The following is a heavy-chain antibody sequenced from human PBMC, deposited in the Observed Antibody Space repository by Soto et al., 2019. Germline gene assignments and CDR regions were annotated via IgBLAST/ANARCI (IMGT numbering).Heavy chain of an antibody. V-gene: IGHV3-49*04. CDR3: TAGKLYPSLDFDY. J-gene: IGHJ4*02. CDR1: GFTFGDYA. CDR2: IRSKAYGGTT. Sequence: PGVSLRLSCTASGFTFGDYAMSWVRQAPGKGLEWVGFIRSKAYGGTTEYAASVKGRFTISRDDSKSIAYLQMNSLKTEDTAVYYCTAGKLYPSLDFDYWGQGTLVTVSS. D-gene: IGHD2-8*01.